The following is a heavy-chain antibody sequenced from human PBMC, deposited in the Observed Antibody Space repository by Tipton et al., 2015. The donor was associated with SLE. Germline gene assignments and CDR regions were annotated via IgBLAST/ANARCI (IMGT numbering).Heavy chain of an antibody. Sequence: LRLSCTVPGGSISSYYWSWIRQPAGKGLEWIGRIYTSGSTNYNPSLKSRVTMSVDTSKNQFSLRLSSVAAADTAVYYCAREKDTFEYWGQGSLVTVSS. V-gene: IGHV4-4*07. J-gene: IGHJ4*02. CDR2: IYTSGST. CDR1: GGSISSYY. CDR3: AREKDTFEY. D-gene: IGHD2-15*01.